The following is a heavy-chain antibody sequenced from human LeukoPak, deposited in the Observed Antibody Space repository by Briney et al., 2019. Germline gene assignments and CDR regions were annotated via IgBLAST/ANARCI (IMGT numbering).Heavy chain of an antibody. Sequence: GGSLRLSCAASGFTFSSYAMHWVRQAPGKGLEWVAVISYDGSNKYYADSVKGRFTISRDNSKNTLYLQMNSLRAEDTAVYYCARVSFHGYYDSSGYPDYWGQGTLVTVSS. CDR1: GFTFSSYA. CDR2: ISYDGSNK. V-gene: IGHV3-30-3*01. D-gene: IGHD3-22*01. CDR3: ARVSFHGYYDSSGYPDY. J-gene: IGHJ4*02.